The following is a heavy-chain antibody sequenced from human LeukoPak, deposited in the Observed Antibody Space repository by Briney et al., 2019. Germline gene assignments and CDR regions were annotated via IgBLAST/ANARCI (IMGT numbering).Heavy chain of an antibody. Sequence: ASVKVSCKASGYTFTSYGISWVRQAPGQGLEWMGWISAYNGNTNYAQMLQGRVTMTTDTSTSTAYMELRSLRSDDTAVYYCARESRPSIAARLDAFDIWGQGTMVTVSS. D-gene: IGHD6-6*01. CDR3: ARESRPSIAARLDAFDI. J-gene: IGHJ3*02. CDR1: GYTFTSYG. V-gene: IGHV1-18*01. CDR2: ISAYNGNT.